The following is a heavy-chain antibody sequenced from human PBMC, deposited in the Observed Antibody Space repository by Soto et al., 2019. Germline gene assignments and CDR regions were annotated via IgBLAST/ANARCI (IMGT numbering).Heavy chain of an antibody. Sequence: QVPLVQSGAEVKKPGASVKVSCKASGYTFTSYGISWVRQAPGQGLEWMGWISAYNGNTNYAQKLQGRVTMTTDTSTSTAYMELRGPRSDDRAVYYGARGARGGVGVLRDDYWGQGTLVTVSS. CDR2: ISAYNGNT. V-gene: IGHV1-18*01. D-gene: IGHD3-16*01. CDR1: GYTFTSYG. CDR3: ARGARGGVGVLRDDY. J-gene: IGHJ4*02.